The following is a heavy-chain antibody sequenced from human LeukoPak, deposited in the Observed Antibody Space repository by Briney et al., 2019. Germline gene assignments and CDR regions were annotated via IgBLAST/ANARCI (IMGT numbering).Heavy chain of an antibody. Sequence: SETLSLTCSVSGDSIRSGSFHWNWIRQPAGKGLEWIGRIYITGSIDYNPSLKSRVTMSVDTSNNQFSLKLTSVTAADTAVYYCAKSWGYAANSLHIQHWGQGARVIVSA. D-gene: IGHD4-23*01. CDR1: GDSIRSGSFH. CDR3: AKSWGYAANSLHIQH. J-gene: IGHJ1*01. V-gene: IGHV4-61*02. CDR2: IYITGSI.